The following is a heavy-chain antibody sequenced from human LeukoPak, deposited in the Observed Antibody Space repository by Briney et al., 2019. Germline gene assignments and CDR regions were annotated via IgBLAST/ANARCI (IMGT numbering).Heavy chain of an antibody. J-gene: IGHJ4*02. CDR2: INHSGST. Sequence: SSETLSLTCAVYGVSFSGYYWSWIRQPPGKGLEWIGEINHSGSTNYSPSLKSRVTISTDTSKNQFSLKLSSVTAADTAVYFCARGGGEAPSSWGQGNLVTVSS. V-gene: IGHV4-34*01. CDR3: ARGGGEAPSS. D-gene: IGHD2-21*01. CDR1: GVSFSGYY.